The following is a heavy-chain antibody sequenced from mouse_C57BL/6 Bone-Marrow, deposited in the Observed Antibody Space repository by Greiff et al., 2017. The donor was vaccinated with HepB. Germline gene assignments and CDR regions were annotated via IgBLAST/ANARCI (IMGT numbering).Heavy chain of an antibody. D-gene: IGHD2-12*01. CDR1: GYTFTDYY. CDR2: INPNNGGT. V-gene: IGHV1-26*01. J-gene: IGHJ4*01. CDR3: ARRGLYDFYYYAMDY. Sequence: EVKLQQSGPELVKPGASVKISCKASGYTFTDYYMNWVKQSHGKSLEWIGDINPNNGGTSYNQKFKGKATLTVDKSSSTAYMELRSLTSEDSAVYYCARRGLYDFYYYAMDYWGQGTSVTVSS.